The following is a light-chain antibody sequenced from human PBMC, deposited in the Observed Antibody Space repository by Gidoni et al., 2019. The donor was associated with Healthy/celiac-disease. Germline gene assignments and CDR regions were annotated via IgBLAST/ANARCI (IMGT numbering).Light chain of an antibody. CDR3: QQRSNRPPIT. V-gene: IGKV3-11*01. CDR1: PSVSSY. J-gene: IGKJ5*01. CDR2: DAS. Sequence: EIVLTQSPATLFLAPGERATLTCRASPSVSSYLAWYQQKPGQAPRPLIYDASNRATGIPARFSGSGSGTDFTLTISSLEPEDFAVYYCQQRSNRPPITFGQGTRLEIK.